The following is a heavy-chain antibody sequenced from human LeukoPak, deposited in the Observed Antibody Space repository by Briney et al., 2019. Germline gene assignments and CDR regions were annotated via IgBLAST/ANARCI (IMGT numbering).Heavy chain of an antibody. D-gene: IGHD2/OR15-2a*01. CDR3: VRRGGHTFLDAFDI. CDR1: GRMFITYS. J-gene: IGHJ3*02. CDR2: ISADESDI. V-gene: IGHV3-30*04. Sequence: GGSLKLSCAASGRMFITYSMHWVRQAPGKGLEWLSMISADESDITYTDSVKGRFTTSRDNSKNTLYLQMTSLRPEDTALYYCVRRGGHTFLDAFDIWGQGTMLIVSS.